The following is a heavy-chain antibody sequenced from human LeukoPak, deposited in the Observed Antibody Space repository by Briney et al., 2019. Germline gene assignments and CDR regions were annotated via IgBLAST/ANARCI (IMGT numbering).Heavy chain of an antibody. CDR1: GGSISSYY. J-gene: IGHJ4*02. V-gene: IGHV4-59*01. CDR3: ARGRFGGNSYPFDY. CDR2: IYYSGST. D-gene: IGHD3-10*01. Sequence: PSETLSLTCTVSGGSISSYYWSWIRQPPGKGLEWIGYIYYSGSTNYNPSLKSRVTISVDTSKNQFSLKLSSVTAADTAVYYCARGRFGGNSYPFDYWGQGTLVTVSS.